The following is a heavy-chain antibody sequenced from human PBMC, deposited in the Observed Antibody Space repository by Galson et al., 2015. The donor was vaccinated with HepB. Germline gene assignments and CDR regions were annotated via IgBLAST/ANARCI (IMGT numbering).Heavy chain of an antibody. CDR2: IDWDDDK. V-gene: IGHV2-70*11. CDR1: GFSLSTSGMC. J-gene: IGHJ4*02. D-gene: IGHD6-19*01. CDR3: ARTLSYSSGWGFDY. Sequence: PALVKPTQTLTLTCTVSGFSLSTSGMCVSWIRQPPGKALEWLARIDWDDDKYYNTSLQTRLTISKDTSQNQVGLTMTNMDPVDTATYYCARTLSYSSGWGFDYWGQGTLVTVSS.